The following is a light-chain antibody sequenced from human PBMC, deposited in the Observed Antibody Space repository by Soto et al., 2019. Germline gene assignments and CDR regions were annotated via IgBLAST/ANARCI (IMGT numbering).Light chain of an antibody. CDR3: CSFASSNTHV. CDR1: SXDFGNYNL. V-gene: IGLV2-23*02. J-gene: IGLJ1*01. Sequence: QSALTQPGSVSGSPGQSITISCTGTSXDFGNYNLVSWYQQHPGKVPKLILFEVNKRPSGVSGRFSGSKSGNTASLTISGLQAEDEADYYCCSFASSNTHVFGTGTKVNFL. CDR2: EVN.